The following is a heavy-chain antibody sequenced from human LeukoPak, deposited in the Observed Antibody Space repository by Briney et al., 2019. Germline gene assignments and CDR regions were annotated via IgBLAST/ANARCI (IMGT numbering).Heavy chain of an antibody. CDR3: TKHRGGWIDAFDI. CDR1: GFTFSGYW. CDR2: IKTDGKST. J-gene: IGHJ3*02. V-gene: IGHV3-74*01. D-gene: IGHD5-12*01. Sequence: SGGSLRLSCAASGFTFSGYWMHWVRQAPGKGLVWVSLIKTDGKSTSYADSVKGRFTISRDNSKKTLYMQMNSLRAEDTAVYYCTKHRGGWIDAFDIWGQGTMVTVSS.